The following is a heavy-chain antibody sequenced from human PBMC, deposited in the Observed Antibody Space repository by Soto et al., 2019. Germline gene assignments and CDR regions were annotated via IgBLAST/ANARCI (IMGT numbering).Heavy chain of an antibody. CDR1: GFTFSSYW. Sequence: GGSLRLSCAASGFTFSSYWMHWVRQAPGKGLVWVSVIGGDGGSTYYADSVKGRFTVSRDNSKNTLYLQMDSLRADDTAVYYCAKDSISRNRIYDPFDIWGQGTMVTVSS. CDR2: IGGDGGST. CDR3: AKDSISRNRIYDPFDI. V-gene: IGHV3-23*01. D-gene: IGHD3-3*02. J-gene: IGHJ3*02.